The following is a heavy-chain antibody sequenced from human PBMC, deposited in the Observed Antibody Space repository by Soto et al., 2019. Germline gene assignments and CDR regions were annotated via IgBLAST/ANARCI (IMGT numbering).Heavy chain of an antibody. CDR3: ARTTVVTHGAFDI. CDR1: GGTFSSYA. V-gene: IGHV1-69*06. CDR2: IIPIFGTA. Sequence: VASVKVSCKASGGTFSSYAISWVRQAPGQGIEWRGGIIPIFGTANYAQKLQGRVTITADKSTRTAYMELSSPRSDDTAVYYCARTTVVTHGAFDIWAHGTMVTVSS. D-gene: IGHD4-17*01. J-gene: IGHJ3*02.